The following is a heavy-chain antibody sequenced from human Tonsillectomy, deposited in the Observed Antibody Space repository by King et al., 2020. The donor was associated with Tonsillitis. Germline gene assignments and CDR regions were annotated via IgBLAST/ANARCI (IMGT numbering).Heavy chain of an antibody. CDR1: GFTFSSYG. CDR2: ISNDGTNK. J-gene: IGHJ4*02. CDR3: ARDWYYSGSGTYGPDY. V-gene: IGHV3-33*05. D-gene: IGHD3-10*01. Sequence: VQLVESGGGVVQPGRSLRLSCAASGFTFSSYGIHWVRQAPGKGLEWVTLISNDGTNKYYADSVKGRFTISRDNSKNTVYLQMNSLRAEDTAVYYCARDWYYSGSGTYGPDYWGQGTLVTVSS.